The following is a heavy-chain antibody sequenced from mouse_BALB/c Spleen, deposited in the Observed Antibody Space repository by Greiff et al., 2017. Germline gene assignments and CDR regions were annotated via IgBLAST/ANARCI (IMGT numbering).Heavy chain of an antibody. V-gene: IGHV3-1*02. CDR1: GYSITSGYS. CDR3: ASRTPLWSAY. CDR2: IHYSGST. Sequence: EVQLQESGPDLVKPSQSLSLTCTVTGYSITSGYSWHWIRQFPGNQLEWMGYIHYSGSTNYNPSLKSRLSIPRDTSKNQFFLQLNSVTTEDTATYYCASRTPLWSAYWGQGTLVTVSA. J-gene: IGHJ3*01.